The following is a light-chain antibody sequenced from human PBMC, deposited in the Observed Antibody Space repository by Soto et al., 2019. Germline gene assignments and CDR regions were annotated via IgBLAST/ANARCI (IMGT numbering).Light chain of an antibody. CDR3: QQYDSYSWM. CDR1: RSINTW. CDR2: DAS. J-gene: IGKJ1*01. Sequence: DIQMTQSPSTLSASVGDRVTITCRASRSINTWLAWYQQKPGQAPKLLISDASDLERGVSSRFSGSGSGTEFTLTISSLQPADSATYYCQQYDSYSWMFGQGTKVDIK. V-gene: IGKV1-5*01.